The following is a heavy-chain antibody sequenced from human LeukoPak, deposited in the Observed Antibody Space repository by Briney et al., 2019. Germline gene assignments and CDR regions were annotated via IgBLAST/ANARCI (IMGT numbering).Heavy chain of an antibody. V-gene: IGHV1-46*03. CDR2: INPSGGST. CDR3: ARDLVGAQSRDY. Sequence: GASVKVSCKASGYTFTSYYMHWVRQAPGQGLEWMGIINPSGGSTSYAQKFQGRVTMTRDTSTGTVYMELSSLRSEDTAVYYYARDLVGAQSRDYWGQGTLVTVSS. CDR1: GYTFTSYY. D-gene: IGHD1-26*01. J-gene: IGHJ4*02.